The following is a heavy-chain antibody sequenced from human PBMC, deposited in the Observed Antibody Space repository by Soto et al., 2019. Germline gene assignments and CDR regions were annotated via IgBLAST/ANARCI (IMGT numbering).Heavy chain of an antibody. CDR2: IIPIFGTA. CDR1: GGTFSSYA. V-gene: IGHV1-69*13. J-gene: IGHJ4*02. Sequence: SVKVSCKASGGTFSSYAISWVRQAPGQGLEWMGGIIPIFGTANYAQKFQGRVTITADESTSTAYMELRSLRSEDTAVYYCARDRVELGDILTGFFDYWGQGTLVTVSS. CDR3: ARDRVELGDILTGFFDY. D-gene: IGHD3-9*01.